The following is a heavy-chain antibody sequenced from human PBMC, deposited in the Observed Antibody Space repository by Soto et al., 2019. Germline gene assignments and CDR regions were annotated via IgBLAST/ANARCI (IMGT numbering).Heavy chain of an antibody. CDR1: GGSFSGYY. J-gene: IGHJ6*02. D-gene: IGHD3-10*01. Sequence: SETLSLTCAVYGGSFSGYYWSWIRQPPGKGLEWIGEINHSGSTNYNPSLKSRATISVDTSKNQFSLKLSSVTAADTAVYYCARDRYYYGSGSYSPAYYYYGMDVWGQGTTVTVSS. CDR2: INHSGST. CDR3: ARDRYYYGSGSYSPAYYYYGMDV. V-gene: IGHV4-34*01.